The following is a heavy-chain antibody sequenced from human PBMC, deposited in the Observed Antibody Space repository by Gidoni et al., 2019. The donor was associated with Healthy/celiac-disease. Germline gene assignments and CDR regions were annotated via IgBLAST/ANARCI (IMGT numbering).Heavy chain of an antibody. CDR2: IYYSGST. J-gene: IGHJ4*02. Sequence: QVQLQESGPGLVKPSQTLSLTCTVSGGSISSGDYYWSWIRQPPGKGLEWIGYIYYSGSTYYNPSLKSRVTISVDTSKNQFSLKLSSVTAADTAVYYCARARNYYDSSGYYIFDYWGQGTLVTVSS. CDR3: ARARNYYDSSGYYIFDY. V-gene: IGHV4-30-4*01. D-gene: IGHD3-22*01. CDR1: GGSISSGDYY.